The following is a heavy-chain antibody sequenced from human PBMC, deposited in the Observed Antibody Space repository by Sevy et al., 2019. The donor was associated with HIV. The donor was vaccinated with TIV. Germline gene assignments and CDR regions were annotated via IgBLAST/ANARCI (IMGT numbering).Heavy chain of an antibody. J-gene: IGHJ4*02. CDR2: INPDGSET. V-gene: IGHV3-7*01. CDR3: ARLFYGSADY. CDR1: GFTFSRYW. Sequence: GGSLRLSCAASGFTFSRYWMSWVRQAPGKGLEWVATINPDGSETFYVDSVKGRFTISRHNPRKSLYLQMNSLSAEDTAGYYCARLFYGSADYWGQGTLVTVSS. D-gene: IGHD3-10*01.